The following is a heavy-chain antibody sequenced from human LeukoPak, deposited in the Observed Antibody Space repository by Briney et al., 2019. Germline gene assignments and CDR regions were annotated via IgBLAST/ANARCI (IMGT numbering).Heavy chain of an antibody. D-gene: IGHD3-10*01. CDR1: GFTFDDYG. V-gene: IGHV3-23*01. J-gene: IGHJ4*02. Sequence: PGGSLRLSCAASGFTFDDYGMSWVRHAPGKGLEWVSAIGASTYYADSAKGRFTISRDNSTNTLYLQLNSLRAEDTAVYFCARQTYYYGSGTYYYYFDYWGQGTLVTVSS. CDR3: ARQTYYYGSGTYYYYFDY. CDR2: IGAST.